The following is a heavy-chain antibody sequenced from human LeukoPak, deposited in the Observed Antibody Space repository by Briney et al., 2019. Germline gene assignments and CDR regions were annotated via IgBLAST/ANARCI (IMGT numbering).Heavy chain of an antibody. V-gene: IGHV1-2*02. CDR3: ARDPRISGSYAIDY. D-gene: IGHD1-26*01. CDR2: INPNNGGT. CDR1: GYTFNGYD. J-gene: IGHJ4*02. Sequence: ASVKVSCKASGYTFNGYDIHWVRQAPGRGLEWVGWINPNNGGTSSAQKFQGRVTMTKDTSISTAYMELSRLRSDDTAVYDCARDPRISGSYAIDYWGQGTLVTVSS.